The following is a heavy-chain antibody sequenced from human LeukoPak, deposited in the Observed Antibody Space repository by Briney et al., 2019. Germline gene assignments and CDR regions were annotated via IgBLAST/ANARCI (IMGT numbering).Heavy chain of an antibody. CDR3: ARGVGRYCSGGSCTDY. J-gene: IGHJ4*02. CDR2: MNPNRCNT. V-gene: IGHV1-8*01. CDR1: LYTLTKYD. D-gene: IGHD2-15*01. Sequence: SVKVSCKASLYTLTKYDINWLRQATGQGLEGMGWMNPNRCNTGYAQKFQGRVTMTRNASISTVYMELSSLRSEDTAVYYCARGVGRYCSGGSCTDYWGQGTLVTVSS.